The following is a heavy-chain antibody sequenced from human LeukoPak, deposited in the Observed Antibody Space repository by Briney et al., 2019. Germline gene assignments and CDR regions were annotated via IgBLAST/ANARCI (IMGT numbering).Heavy chain of an antibody. CDR2: IKQDGSEK. CDR1: GFTFSSYW. J-gene: IGHJ3*02. V-gene: IGHV3-7*01. D-gene: IGHD3-16*01. Sequence: GGSLRLSCAASGFTFSSYWMSWVRQAPGKGLEWVAHIKQDGSEKYYMDSVVGRFTISRDNAKNALHLQMNSLRVEETAVYYCVRDGPTVAGGPRAFDIWGQGTTVTVSS. CDR3: VRDGPTVAGGPRAFDI.